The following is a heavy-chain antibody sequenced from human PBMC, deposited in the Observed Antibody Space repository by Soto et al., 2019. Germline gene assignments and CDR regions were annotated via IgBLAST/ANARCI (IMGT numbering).Heavy chain of an antibody. Sequence: PSEPLALTCSVSGGSINKYYWGWIRQPPGKGLEYIGYISYMGTTNYNPSLKSRVTISVDTSKNQFSLKLTSVTAAETAVYYCTRSGGDEINSDYSGGDFAAWGRGNLVTV. CDR3: TRSGGDEINSDYSGGDFAA. CDR2: ISYMGTT. V-gene: IGHV4-59*01. D-gene: IGHD3-22*01. J-gene: IGHJ4*02. CDR1: GGSINKYY.